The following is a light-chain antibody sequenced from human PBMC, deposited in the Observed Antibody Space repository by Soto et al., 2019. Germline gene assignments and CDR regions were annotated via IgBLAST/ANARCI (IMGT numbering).Light chain of an antibody. J-gene: IGLJ1*01. V-gene: IGLV1-47*01. Sequence: QSVLTQPPSASGTPGQRVTLSCSGSSSNIGSNYVYWYQQLPGTAPKLLIYRNNQRPSGVPDRFSGSKSGTSASLAISGLRSDDEYDYYCAAWDDSLSGLYVFGTGTKLTVL. CDR3: AAWDDSLSGLYV. CDR1: SSNIGSNY. CDR2: RNN.